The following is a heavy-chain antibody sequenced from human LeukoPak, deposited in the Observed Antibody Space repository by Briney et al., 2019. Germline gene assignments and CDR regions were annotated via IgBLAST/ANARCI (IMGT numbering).Heavy chain of an antibody. Sequence: GGSLRLSCAASGFTFSRYWMHWVRQAPGKGLVWVSRINSDGSNTNYADSVKGRFTISRDDSKNTLYLQMNSLRADDTAVYYCAKDLGRYRNNFFDYWGQGNLVTVSS. CDR3: AKDLGRYRNNFFDY. J-gene: IGHJ4*02. CDR1: GFTFSRYW. CDR2: INSDGSNT. V-gene: IGHV3-74*01. D-gene: IGHD1-26*01.